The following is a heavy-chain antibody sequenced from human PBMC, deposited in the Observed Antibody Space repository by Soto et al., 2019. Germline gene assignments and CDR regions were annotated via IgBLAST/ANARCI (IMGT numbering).Heavy chain of an antibody. CDR1: GFTFSSYA. Sequence: PGGSLRLSCAASGFTFSSYAMHWVRQAPGKGLEWVAVISYDGSNKYYADSVKGRFTISRDNSENTLYLHMNSLRAEDTAVYYCARLVLHDYDNGGFWTYWGQRAPVPVSS. CDR3: ARLVLHDYDNGGFWTY. D-gene: IGHD3-3*01. V-gene: IGHV3-30-3*01. CDR2: ISYDGSNK. J-gene: IGHJ4*02.